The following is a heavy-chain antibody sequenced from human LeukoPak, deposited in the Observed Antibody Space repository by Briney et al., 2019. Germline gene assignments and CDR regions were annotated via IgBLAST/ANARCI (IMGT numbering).Heavy chain of an antibody. Sequence: SETLSLTCTVSGGSISSSSYYWGWIRPPPGKGLEWIGSIYYSGSTYYNPSLKSRVTISVDTSKKQFSLKLSSVTAADTAVYYCAAGGGYPQGFYYFDYWGQGTLVTVSS. CDR1: GGSISSSSYY. V-gene: IGHV4-39*01. CDR3: AAGGGYPQGFYYFDY. D-gene: IGHD5-12*01. J-gene: IGHJ4*02. CDR2: IYYSGST.